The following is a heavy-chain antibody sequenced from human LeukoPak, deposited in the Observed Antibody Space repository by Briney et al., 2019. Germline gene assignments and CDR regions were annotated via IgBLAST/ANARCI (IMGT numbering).Heavy chain of an antibody. CDR1: GGSISSYY. CDR3: ASEGCSSTSCYPTPSWFDP. CDR2: IYYSGST. Sequence: PSETLSLTCTVSGGSISSYYWSWIRQPPGKGLEWVGHIYYSGSTNYNPSLKSRVTISVDTSKNQFSLKLSSVTAADTAVYYCASEGCSSTSCYPTPSWFDPWGQGTLVTVSS. D-gene: IGHD2-2*01. J-gene: IGHJ5*02. V-gene: IGHV4-59*08.